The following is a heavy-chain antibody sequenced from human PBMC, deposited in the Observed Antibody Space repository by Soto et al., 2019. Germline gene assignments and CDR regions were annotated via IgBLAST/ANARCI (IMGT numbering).Heavy chain of an antibody. Sequence: EVQLVESGGGLVQPGGSLRLSCAASGFTFSNSAMYWVRQAPGKGLEYISAISGNGGGTYYAISVKGRFTISRDNSKNTLFLQMGSLRPEDTAVYYCARGSSHWWPYYFDYWGQGTLVIVSS. CDR3: ARGSSHWWPYYFDY. J-gene: IGHJ4*02. D-gene: IGHD2-8*02. CDR1: GFTFSNSA. V-gene: IGHV3-64*01. CDR2: ISGNGGGT.